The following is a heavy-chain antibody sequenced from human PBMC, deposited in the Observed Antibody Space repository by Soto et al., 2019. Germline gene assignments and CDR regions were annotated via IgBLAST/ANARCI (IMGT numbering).Heavy chain of an antibody. CDR1: GFTFSNHT. D-gene: IGHD6-19*01. V-gene: IGHV3-21*01. CDR3: ARVPQRIAVAGTSNRYYFDY. CDR2: ISSRATYI. Sequence: GGSLRLSCAASGFTFSNHTMNWIRQAPGRGLEWVSSISSRATYIYYADSVKGRFTISRDNAKNSLYLQTNSLRAEDTAVYYCARVPQRIAVAGTSNRYYFDYWGRGILVTVSS. J-gene: IGHJ4*02.